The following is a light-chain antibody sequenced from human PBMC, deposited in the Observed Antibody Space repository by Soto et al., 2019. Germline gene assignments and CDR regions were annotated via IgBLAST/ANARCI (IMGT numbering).Light chain of an antibody. Sequence: QSALTQPASVSGSPGQSITISCTGTSSDVGNSDYVSWYQHHPGKAPKLMISGVTNRPSGVSNRFSGSKSGNTASLTISGLQAEDEADYYCSSSATGTTSPVVFGGGTKVTVL. J-gene: IGLJ2*01. CDR3: SSSATGTTSPVV. CDR1: SSDVGNSDY. CDR2: GVT. V-gene: IGLV2-14*03.